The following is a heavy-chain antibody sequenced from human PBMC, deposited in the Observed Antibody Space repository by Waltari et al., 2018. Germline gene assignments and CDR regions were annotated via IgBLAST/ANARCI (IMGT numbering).Heavy chain of an antibody. Sequence: QVQLVQSGAEVKKPGSSVKVSCKASGGTFSSYAISWVRQAPGQGLEWMGGIIPIFGTATYAQKFQGRVTITTDESTSTAYMELSSLRSEDTAVYYCAANKLYLRGVDYWGQGTLVTVSS. CDR1: GGTFSSYA. CDR3: AANKLYLRGVDY. V-gene: IGHV1-69*05. J-gene: IGHJ4*02. CDR2: IIPIFGTA. D-gene: IGHD3-3*01.